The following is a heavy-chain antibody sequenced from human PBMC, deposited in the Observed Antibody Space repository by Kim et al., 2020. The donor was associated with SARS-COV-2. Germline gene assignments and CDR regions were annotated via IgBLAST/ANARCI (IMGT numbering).Heavy chain of an antibody. CDR1: GYSFSDYW. CDR2: VYPGDSDT. V-gene: IGHV5-51*01. J-gene: IGHJ4*02. Sequence: GESLKISCKASGYSFSDYWIGWVRQMPGKGLEWMGIVYPGDSDTRYSPSFQGQVTISADKSISTAYLQWNSLKASDTAMYYCARHGGQLRRGTSAPPFDYWGQGTVVTVSS. CDR3: ARHGGQLRRGTSAPPFDY. D-gene: IGHD3-10*01.